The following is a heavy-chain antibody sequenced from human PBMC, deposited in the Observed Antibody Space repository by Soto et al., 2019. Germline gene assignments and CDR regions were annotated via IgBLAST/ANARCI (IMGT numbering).Heavy chain of an antibody. D-gene: IGHD3-9*01. CDR1: GFTFSTYS. Sequence: GPVDSGGSLRLSCVGSGFTFSTYSINWVRQAPGKGLEWVSSISSRSDIYYADSVKGRFTISRDNAKNSVSLQMNSLRAEDTAVYYCAREYSAWPLAYGLYVCGQGTTVTVSS. J-gene: IGHJ6*02. V-gene: IGHV3-21*01. CDR2: ISSRSDI. CDR3: AREYSAWPLAYGLYV.